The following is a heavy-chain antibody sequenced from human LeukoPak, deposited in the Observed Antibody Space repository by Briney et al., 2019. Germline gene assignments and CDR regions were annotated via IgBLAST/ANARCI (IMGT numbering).Heavy chain of an antibody. V-gene: IGHV3-66*01. J-gene: IGHJ4*02. CDR3: AIPTYYYDSSGYHILH. CDR2: IYSGGRT. Sequence: GGSLRLSCAASGFTVSSNYMSWVRQAPGKGLEWVSVIYSGGRTYYADSVKGRFTISRDNSKNTLYLQMNSLRAEDTAVYYCAIPTYYYDSSGYHILHWGQGTLVTVSS. CDR1: GFTVSSNY. D-gene: IGHD3-22*01.